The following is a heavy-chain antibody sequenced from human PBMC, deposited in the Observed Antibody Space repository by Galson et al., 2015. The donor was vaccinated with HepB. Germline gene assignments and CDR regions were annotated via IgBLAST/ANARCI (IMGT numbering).Heavy chain of an antibody. V-gene: IGHV1-24*01. CDR3: ATEGNQWLPRGFN. CDR2: FDPEDGET. J-gene: IGHJ4*02. Sequence: SVKVSCKVSGYSLTELSIHWVRQTPGKGLEWIGGFDPEDGETIYAQDFQGRVTMTEDTSTDTAYMDLSSLRFEDTAVYFCATEGNQWLPRGFNWGQGTLVTVSS. CDR1: GYSLTELS. D-gene: IGHD6-19*01.